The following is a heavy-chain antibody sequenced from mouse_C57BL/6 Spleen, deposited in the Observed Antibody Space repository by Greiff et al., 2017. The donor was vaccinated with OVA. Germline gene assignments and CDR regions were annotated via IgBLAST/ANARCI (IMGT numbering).Heavy chain of an antibody. J-gene: IGHJ4*01. CDR3: ARRLGLSLNAMDY. CDR1: GYAFSSYW. CDR2: IYPGDGDT. D-gene: IGHD2-2*01. V-gene: IGHV1-80*01. Sequence: LQESGAELVKPGASVKISCKASGYAFSSYWMNWVKQRPGKGLEWIGQIYPGDGDTNYNGKFKGKATLTADKSSSTAYMQLSSLTSEDSAVYFCARRLGLSLNAMDYWGQGTSVTVSS.